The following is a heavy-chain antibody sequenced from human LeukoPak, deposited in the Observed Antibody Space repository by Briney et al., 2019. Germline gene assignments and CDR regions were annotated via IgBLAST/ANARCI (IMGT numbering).Heavy chain of an antibody. Sequence: ASVTVSCKASGYTFTSYGISWVRQAPGQGLEWMGWISAYNGNTNYAQKLQGRVTMTTDTSTSTAYMELRSLRSDDTAVYYCAREGYSYGYVSFDYWGQGTLVTVSS. CDR3: AREGYSYGYVSFDY. CDR1: GYTFTSYG. CDR2: ISAYNGNT. J-gene: IGHJ4*02. V-gene: IGHV1-18*01. D-gene: IGHD5-18*01.